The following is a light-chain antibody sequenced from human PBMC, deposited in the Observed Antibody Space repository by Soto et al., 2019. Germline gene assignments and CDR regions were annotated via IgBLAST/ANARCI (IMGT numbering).Light chain of an antibody. CDR1: QSVSSTY. V-gene: IGKV3-20*01. Sequence: EIVVTQSPGTLSLSPGERATLSCRASQSVSSTYLAWYQQKPGQAPRLLIYGASSRATGIPDRFSGSGSGTDFTLTISRLEPEDFAVYYCQRYDISPFPFGQGNKLEIK. CDR2: GAS. CDR3: QRYDISPFP. J-gene: IGKJ2*01.